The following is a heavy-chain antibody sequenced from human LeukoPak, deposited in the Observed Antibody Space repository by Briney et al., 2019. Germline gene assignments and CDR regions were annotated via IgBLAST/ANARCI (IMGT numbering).Heavy chain of an antibody. Sequence: ASVKVSCKASGYTFTSYDINWVRQATGQGLEWMGWMNPNRGNTGYAQKFQGRVTMTRNTSISTAYMELNSLRSEDTAVYYCARGLRSYYDFWSGIQGDYWGQGTLVTVSS. CDR3: ARGLRSYYDFWSGIQGDY. V-gene: IGHV1-8*01. CDR1: GYTFTSYD. J-gene: IGHJ4*02. CDR2: MNPNRGNT. D-gene: IGHD3-3*01.